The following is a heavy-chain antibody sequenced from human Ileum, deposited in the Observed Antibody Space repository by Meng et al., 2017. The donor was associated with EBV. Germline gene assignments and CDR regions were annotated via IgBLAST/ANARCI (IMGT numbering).Heavy chain of an antibody. D-gene: IGHD3-16*01. V-gene: IGHV1-8*01. J-gene: IGHJ5*02. CDR2: MNSNSGNT. CDR1: GYAFITHD. CDR3: ARGSGAGGRDWFDP. Sequence: QVRRVQSGGEVKNAGASVKVSCNACGYAFITHDIDWFRKAPGQGLEWRGWMNSNSGNTGYGQKFQDRVTMTRNTSISTAYMELSSLTSEDTALYYCARGSGAGGRDWFDPWGQGTLVTVSS.